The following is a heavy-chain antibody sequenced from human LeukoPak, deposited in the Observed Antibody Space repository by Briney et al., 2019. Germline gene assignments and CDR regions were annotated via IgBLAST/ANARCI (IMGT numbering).Heavy chain of an antibody. D-gene: IGHD5-24*01. CDR2: INPSGGST. Sequence: GASVKVSCKASGYTFTSYDINWVRQATGQGLEWMGIINPSGGSTSYAQKFQGRVTMTRDTSTSTVYMELSSLRSEDTAVYYCAREPPTSYRDGYNYYYGMDVWGQGTTVTVSS. V-gene: IGHV1-46*01. CDR1: GYTFTSYD. J-gene: IGHJ6*02. CDR3: AREPPTSYRDGYNYYYGMDV.